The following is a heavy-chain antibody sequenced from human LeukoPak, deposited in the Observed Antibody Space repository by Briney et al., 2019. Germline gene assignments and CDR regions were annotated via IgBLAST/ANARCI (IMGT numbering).Heavy chain of an antibody. CDR2: IYYSGST. CDR3: ARQRYALFDY. CDR1: GGSFSSSSSY. V-gene: IGHV4-39*01. D-gene: IGHD3-16*02. Sequence: SETLSLTCTLSGGSFSSSSSYWGWIRQPPGKGLEWIGSIYYSGSTYYNPSLASQVTISVDTSKNQFSLKLSSVTAADTAVYYCARQRYALFDYWGQGTLVTVSS. J-gene: IGHJ4*02.